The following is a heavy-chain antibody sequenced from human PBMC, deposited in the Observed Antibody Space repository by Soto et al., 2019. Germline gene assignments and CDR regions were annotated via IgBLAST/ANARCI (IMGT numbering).Heavy chain of an antibody. CDR1: GYTFTSYY. Sequence: GASVKVSCKASGYTFTSYYMHWVRQAPGQGLEWMGIINPSGGSTSYAQKFQGRVTMTRDTSTSTVYMELSSLRSEDTAVYYCARAVIWSLYFDWPPHIDYWGQGTLVTVSS. D-gene: IGHD3-9*01. CDR3: ARAVIWSLYFDWPPHIDY. J-gene: IGHJ4*02. V-gene: IGHV1-46*03. CDR2: INPSGGST.